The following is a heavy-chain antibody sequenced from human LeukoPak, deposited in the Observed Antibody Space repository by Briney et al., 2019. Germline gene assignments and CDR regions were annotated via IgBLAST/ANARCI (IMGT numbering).Heavy chain of an antibody. CDR1: GFTFNSYG. D-gene: IGHD3-16*01. J-gene: IGHJ4*02. CDR2: ITSSSTTT. V-gene: IGHV3-48*01. Sequence: GGSLRLSCAASGFTFNSYGMNWVRQAPGKGLEWVSYITSSSTTTHYADSVKGRFTISRDNAKNTLYLQMDSLRPEDTAIYYCVKDNGQGGFDYWGQGTLVTVSS. CDR3: VKDNGQGGFDY.